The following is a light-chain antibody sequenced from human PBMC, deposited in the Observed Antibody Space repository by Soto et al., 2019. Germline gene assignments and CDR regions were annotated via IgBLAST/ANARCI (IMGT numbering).Light chain of an antibody. CDR3: QSYDSSLSGWV. CDR2: GNS. Sequence: QSVLTQPPSVSGAPGQRVTISCTGSSSNIGAGYDVHWYQQLPGTAPKLLIYGNSNRPSGVPDRFSGSKSGTSASLANTGLQAEDEADYYCQSYDSSLSGWVFGGETKLTVL. J-gene: IGLJ3*02. CDR1: SSNIGAGYD. V-gene: IGLV1-40*01.